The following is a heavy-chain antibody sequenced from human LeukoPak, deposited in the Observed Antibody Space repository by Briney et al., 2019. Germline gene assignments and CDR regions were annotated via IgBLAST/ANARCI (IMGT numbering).Heavy chain of an antibody. Sequence: GGSLRLSCAASGFTFSSYAMSWVRQAPGKGLEWVSAIRGSGGSTYYADSVKGRFTISRDNSKNTLYLQMNSLRAEDTAVYYCAKVKSLAPYSSSWWGGPDAFDIWGQGTMVTVSS. V-gene: IGHV3-23*01. D-gene: IGHD6-13*01. CDR2: IRGSGGST. CDR1: GFTFSSYA. J-gene: IGHJ3*02. CDR3: AKVKSLAPYSSSWWGGPDAFDI.